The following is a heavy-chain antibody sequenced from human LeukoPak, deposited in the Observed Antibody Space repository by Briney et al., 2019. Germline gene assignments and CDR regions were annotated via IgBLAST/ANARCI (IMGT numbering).Heavy chain of an antibody. V-gene: IGHV3-23*01. Sequence: PGGSLRLSCAASGFPFSRYTMSWVRQTPGKGLECVSLIGDSGSSTYYADSVKGRFTISRDNSKNTLYLQMRSLRAEDTAVYYCAREVYSGYDRFSMDVWGKGTTVTVSS. D-gene: IGHD5-12*01. CDR3: AREVYSGYDRFSMDV. J-gene: IGHJ6*03. CDR2: IGDSGSST. CDR1: GFPFSRYT.